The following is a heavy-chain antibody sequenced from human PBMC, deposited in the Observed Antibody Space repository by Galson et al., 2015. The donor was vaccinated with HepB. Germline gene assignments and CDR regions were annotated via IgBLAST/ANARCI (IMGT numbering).Heavy chain of an antibody. CDR1: GYAFNNYW. D-gene: IGHD2-2*01. V-gene: IGHV5-51*01. Sequence: QSGAEVKKPGESLKISCKGSGYAFNNYWIGWVRQMPGKGLEWMGIIYPGDSDTRYNPSFQGQVTISADKSIGTAYVQWSSLKASDTAMYYCARQEYSSTSVIGDYWGQGTLVTVSS. CDR2: IYPGDSDT. CDR3: ARQEYSSTSVIGDY. J-gene: IGHJ4*02.